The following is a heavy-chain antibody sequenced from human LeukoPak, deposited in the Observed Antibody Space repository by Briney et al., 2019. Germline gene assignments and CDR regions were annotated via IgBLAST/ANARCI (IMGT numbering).Heavy chain of an antibody. J-gene: IGHJ6*02. CDR3: ARVPTIAAGGYYYHYGMDV. CDR1: GFTFSDYY. Sequence: GGSLRLSCAASGFTFSDYYMSWIRQAPGKGLEWVSYISSSGSTIYYADSVKGRFTISRDNAKNSLYLQMNSLRAEDTAVYYCARVPTIAAGGYYYHYGMDVWGQGTTVTVSS. D-gene: IGHD6-13*01. CDR2: ISSSGSTI. V-gene: IGHV3-11*01.